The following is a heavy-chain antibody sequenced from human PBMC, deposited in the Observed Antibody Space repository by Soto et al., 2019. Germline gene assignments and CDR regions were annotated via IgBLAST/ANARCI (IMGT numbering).Heavy chain of an antibody. CDR3: AREYSSGWPTGGLLYYGMDV. Sequence: GGSLRLSCTASVFTFSSYGMSWVRQAPGKGLEWVSAISAGYSTFYAESVKGRFTISRDNSKNTLYLQMNSLRAEDTAVYYCAREYSSGWPTGGLLYYGMDVWGQGTTVTVSS. D-gene: IGHD6-19*01. CDR1: VFTFSSYG. J-gene: IGHJ6*02. V-gene: IGHV3-23*01. CDR2: ISAGYST.